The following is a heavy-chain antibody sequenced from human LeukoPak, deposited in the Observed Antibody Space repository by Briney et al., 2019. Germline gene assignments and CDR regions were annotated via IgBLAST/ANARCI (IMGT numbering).Heavy chain of an antibody. CDR1: GFTVSSNY. V-gene: IGHV3-66*01. CDR2: IYSGGST. CDR3: ARGPRIQLWFDY. J-gene: IGHJ4*02. Sequence: GGSLRLSCAASGFTVSSNYMSWVRQAPGKGLEWVSVIYSGGSTYYADSVKGRFTISRDNSKNTLYLQMNSLRAEDTAVYYCARGPRIQLWFDYWGQGTLVTVSS. D-gene: IGHD5-18*01.